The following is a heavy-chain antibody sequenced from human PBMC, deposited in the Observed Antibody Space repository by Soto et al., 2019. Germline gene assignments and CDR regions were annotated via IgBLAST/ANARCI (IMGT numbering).Heavy chain of an antibody. J-gene: IGHJ5*02. CDR2: IYHSGST. V-gene: IGHV4-30-4*01. CDR1: GGSISSGDYY. Sequence: QVQLQESGPGLVKPSQTLSLTCTVSGGSISSGDYYWSWIRQPPGKGLEWIGYIYHSGSTYYNPSVKSRVTISVDTSKNQFSLKLSSVTAADTAVYYWARERPDGARLDPWGQGTLVTVSS. CDR3: ARERPDGARLDP. D-gene: IGHD6-6*01.